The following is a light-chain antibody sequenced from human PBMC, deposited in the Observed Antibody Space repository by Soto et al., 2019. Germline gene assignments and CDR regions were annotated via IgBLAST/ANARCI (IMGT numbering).Light chain of an antibody. CDR1: SSDVGSYNP. V-gene: IGLV2-14*02. Sequence: QSALTQPASVSGSPGQSITIACAGTSSDVGSYNPVSWYQQHPGKAPKLMIYEGSKRPSGVSNRFSGSKSGNTASLTISGLQAEDEADYYCSSYTSSSAWVFGGGTQLTVL. CDR2: EGS. CDR3: SSYTSSSAWV. J-gene: IGLJ7*01.